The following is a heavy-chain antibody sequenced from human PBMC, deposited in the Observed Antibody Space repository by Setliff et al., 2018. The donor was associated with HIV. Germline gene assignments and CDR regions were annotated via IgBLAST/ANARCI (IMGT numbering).Heavy chain of an antibody. Sequence: ASVKVSCKASGGTFSSYAISWVRQAPGQGLEWMGGIIPIVDIAKYAQKFQDRVTITADKSTSTAFMELSSLRSEDTAVYYCARGAYRRRDGGTYFYQFDFWGRGTLVTVSS. D-gene: IGHD1-26*01. V-gene: IGHV1-69*10. CDR3: ARGAYRRRDGGTYFYQFDF. CDR2: IIPIVDIA. CDR1: GGTFSSYA. J-gene: IGHJ4*02.